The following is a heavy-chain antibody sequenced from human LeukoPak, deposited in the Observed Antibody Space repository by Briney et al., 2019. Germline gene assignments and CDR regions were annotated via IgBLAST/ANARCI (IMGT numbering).Heavy chain of an antibody. CDR2: VSGSGSTT. CDR3: AKSLDYGGNRARLDF. CDR1: GGSISSTSYY. D-gene: IGHD4-23*01. Sequence: ETLSLTCTVSGGSISSTSYYWGWIRQPPGKGLEWVSAVSGSGSTTYYARSVKGRFTVSRDNSKNTLYLQMNSLRVDDTAVYYCAKSLDYGGNRARLDFWGQGTLVTVSS. J-gene: IGHJ4*02. V-gene: IGHV3-23*01.